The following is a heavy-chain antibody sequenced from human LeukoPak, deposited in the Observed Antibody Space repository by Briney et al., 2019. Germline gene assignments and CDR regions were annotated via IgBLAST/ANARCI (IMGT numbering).Heavy chain of an antibody. D-gene: IGHD4-17*01. CDR1: GVSISSYY. CDR2: IYYSGST. Sequence: SETLSLTCTVSGVSISSYYWSWIRQPPGKGLEWIGYIYYSGSTNYNPSLKSRVTISVDTSKNQFSLKLSSVTAADTAVYYCARVRGYGDYLKGDNYYYYYGMDVWGQGTTVTVSS. J-gene: IGHJ6*02. CDR3: ARVRGYGDYLKGDNYYYYYGMDV. V-gene: IGHV4-59*01.